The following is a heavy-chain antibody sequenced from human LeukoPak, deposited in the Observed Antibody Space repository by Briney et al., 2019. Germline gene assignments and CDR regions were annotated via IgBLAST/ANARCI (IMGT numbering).Heavy chain of an antibody. CDR1: GIAFSSYW. CDR2: IKQDGSVA. D-gene: IGHD2-15*01. V-gene: IGHV3-7*01. J-gene: IGHJ4*02. CDR3: AGGQGYLIQL. Sequence: GGSLRLSCVGSGIAFSSYWMNWVRQAPGKGLEWVAIIKQDGSVAHYVDSVKGRLTISRDNAKNSLYLQINNLRAEDTAVYYCAGGQGYLIQLWGQGTLVTVSS.